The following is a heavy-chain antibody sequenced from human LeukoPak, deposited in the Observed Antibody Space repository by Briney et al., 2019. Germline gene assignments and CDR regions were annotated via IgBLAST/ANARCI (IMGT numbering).Heavy chain of an antibody. CDR1: GYTFTAYY. V-gene: IGHV1-2*02. D-gene: IGHD6-19*01. Sequence: ASVKVSCKASGYTFTAYYMHWVRQAPGQGLEWMGWINPNRGVTNYAQSFQGRVTMTRDTSISTAYMELNSLTSDDAAVYYCARVPGAVAPADYWGQGTLVTVSS. J-gene: IGHJ4*02. CDR2: INPNRGVT. CDR3: ARVPGAVAPADY.